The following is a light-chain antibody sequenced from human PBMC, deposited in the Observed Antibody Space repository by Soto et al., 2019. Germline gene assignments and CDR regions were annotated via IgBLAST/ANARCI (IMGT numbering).Light chain of an antibody. Sequence: DIVMTQSPLSLPVTPGEPASISCTSSQSLLHSNGYNSLDWYLQKPGQSPQLLIYLGSNRASGVPDRFSGSGSGTDFTLKISRVEAEDVGVYYCMQALQTPPTFGGGTKVEIK. CDR1: QSLLHSNGYNS. V-gene: IGKV2-28*01. CDR3: MQALQTPPT. J-gene: IGKJ4*01. CDR2: LGS.